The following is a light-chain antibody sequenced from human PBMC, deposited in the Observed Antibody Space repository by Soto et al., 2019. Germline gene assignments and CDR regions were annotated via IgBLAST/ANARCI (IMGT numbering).Light chain of an antibody. Sequence: DNVLTQSPLSLPVTPGEPASISCRSSQSLLHSNGYKYLDWYLQKPGQSPQLRIFLGSNRPSGGPDRFGGSGSFTDFTLEISSVEAGDVGVYYYKQTLHTPITFGKGTRLEIK. V-gene: IGKV2-28*01. CDR2: LGS. CDR1: QSLLHSNGYKY. J-gene: IGKJ5*01. CDR3: KQTLHTPIT.